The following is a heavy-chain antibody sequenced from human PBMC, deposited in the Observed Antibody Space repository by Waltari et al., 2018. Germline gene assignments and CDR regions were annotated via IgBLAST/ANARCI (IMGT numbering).Heavy chain of an antibody. J-gene: IGHJ6*03. CDR2: SNPNSGGT. D-gene: IGHD6-19*01. V-gene: IGHV1-2*06. CDR3: AGGSGWKEYYYYYMDV. CDR1: GYTFTGYY. Sequence: QVQLVQSGAEVKKPGASVKVSCKASGYTFTGYYMHWVRQAPGQGLEWMGRSNPNSGGTNYAQKFQGRVTRTRDTSISTAYMELSRLRSDDTAVYYGAGGSGWKEYYYYYMDVWGKGTTVTVSS.